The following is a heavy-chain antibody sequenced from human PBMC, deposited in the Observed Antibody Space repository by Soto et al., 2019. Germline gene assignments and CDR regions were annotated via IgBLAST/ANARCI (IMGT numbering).Heavy chain of an antibody. V-gene: IGHV1-18*01. Sequence: ASVKVSCKASGYTFTSYGISWVRQAPGQGLEWMGWISAYNGNTNYAQKLQGRVTMTTDTSTSTAYMELRSLRSDDTAVYYCARFFAVSGWSPYYFDYWGQGTLVTVSS. CDR1: GYTFTSYG. D-gene: IGHD6-19*01. J-gene: IGHJ4*02. CDR3: ARFFAVSGWSPYYFDY. CDR2: ISAYNGNT.